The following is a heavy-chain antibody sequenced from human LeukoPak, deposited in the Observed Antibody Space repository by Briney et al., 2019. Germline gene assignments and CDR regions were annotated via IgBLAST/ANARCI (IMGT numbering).Heavy chain of an antibody. D-gene: IGHD5-18*01. CDR2: INHSGST. Sequence: SETLSLTCTVSGGSISSYYWSWIRQPPGKGLEWIGEINHSGSTNYNPSLKSRVTISVDTSKNQFSLKLSSVTAADTAVYYCARERGYSYGYVVRGYYFDYWGQGTLVTVSS. CDR1: GGSISSYY. CDR3: ARERGYSYGYVVRGYYFDY. J-gene: IGHJ4*02. V-gene: IGHV4-34*01.